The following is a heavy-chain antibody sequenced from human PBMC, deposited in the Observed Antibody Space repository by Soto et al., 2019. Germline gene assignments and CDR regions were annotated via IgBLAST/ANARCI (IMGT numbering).Heavy chain of an antibody. V-gene: IGHV3-30*18. J-gene: IGHJ4*02. D-gene: IGHD1-7*01. CDR1: GFTFSIND. CDR3: AKDHQTYNWDYLFDS. Sequence: GESLSLSCAASGFTFSINDMHWVRQAPGRGLEWVAVISNDGNNKYYADSVKGRFTLSRDNSKNMVYLQMDSLRVEDTAVYYCAKDHQTYNWDYLFDSWGPGTLVTVSS. CDR2: ISNDGNNK.